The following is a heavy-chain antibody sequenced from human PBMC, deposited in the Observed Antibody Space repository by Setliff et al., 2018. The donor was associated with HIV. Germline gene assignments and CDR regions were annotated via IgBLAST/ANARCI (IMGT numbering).Heavy chain of an antibody. J-gene: IGHJ6*02. D-gene: IGHD2-15*01. V-gene: IGHV3-11*04. CDR2: LSRGGNIR. Sequence: PGGSLRLSCAASGFTFSDYYMSWIRQAPGKGLEWVSDLSRGGNIRYYADSVKGRFTISRDNARNSLNLQMNSLSAEDTAVYYCARKLLTRPSYYCMDVWGQGTTVTVSS. CDR1: GFTFSDYY. CDR3: ARKLLTRPSYYCMDV.